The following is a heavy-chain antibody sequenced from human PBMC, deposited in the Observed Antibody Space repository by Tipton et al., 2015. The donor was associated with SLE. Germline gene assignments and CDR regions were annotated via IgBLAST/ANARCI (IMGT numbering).Heavy chain of an antibody. CDR2: IYYSGST. CDR3: ARQEGPTLRFDP. Sequence: TLSLTCTVSGGSISSSSYYWGWIRQPPGKGLEWIGSIYYSGSTNYNPSLKSRVTISVDTSKNQFSLKLSSVTAADTAVYYCARQEGPTLRFDPWGQGTLVTVSS. J-gene: IGHJ5*02. D-gene: IGHD2-15*01. CDR1: GGSISSSSYY. V-gene: IGHV4-39*01.